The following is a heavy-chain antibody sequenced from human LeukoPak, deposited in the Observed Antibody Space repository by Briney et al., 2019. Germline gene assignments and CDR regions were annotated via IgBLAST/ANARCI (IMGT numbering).Heavy chain of an antibody. J-gene: IGHJ4*02. CDR2: IGTAGDT. Sequence: SGGSLRLSCAASGFTLSSNDMHWVRQATGNGLEWVSTIGTAGDTYYPGSVKGRFTISRENAKNSLYLQMNSLRAGDTAVYYCARAAAGMFDYWGQGTLVTVSS. V-gene: IGHV3-13*01. CDR3: ARAAAGMFDY. CDR1: GFTLSSND. D-gene: IGHD6-13*01.